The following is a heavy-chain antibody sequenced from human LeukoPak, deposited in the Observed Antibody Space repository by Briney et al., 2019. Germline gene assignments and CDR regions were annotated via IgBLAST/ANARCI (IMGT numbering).Heavy chain of an antibody. D-gene: IGHD1-14*01. CDR1: GGSISSSSYY. V-gene: IGHV4-39*01. CDR3: ARLPPAEPRGWFDP. Sequence: PSETLSLTCTVSGGSISSSSYYWGWIRQPPGRGLEWIGSIYYSGSTYYNPSLKSRVTISVDTSKNQFSLKLSSVTAADTAVYYCARLPPAEPRGWFDPWGKGTLVTVSS. CDR2: IYYSGST. J-gene: IGHJ5*02.